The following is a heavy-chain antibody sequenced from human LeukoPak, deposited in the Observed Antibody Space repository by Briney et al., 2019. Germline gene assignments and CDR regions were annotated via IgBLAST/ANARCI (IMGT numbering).Heavy chain of an antibody. J-gene: IGHJ4*02. CDR1: GGSFSGYY. Sequence: SETLSLTCAVYGGSFSGYYWSWIRQPPGKGLEWIGEINHSGSTNYNPSLKSRVTISVDTSKNQFSLKLSSVTAADTAVYYCARSHIIAMAGFDYWGQGTLVTVSS. CDR3: ARSHIIAMAGFDY. D-gene: IGHD6-19*01. CDR2: INHSGST. V-gene: IGHV4-34*01.